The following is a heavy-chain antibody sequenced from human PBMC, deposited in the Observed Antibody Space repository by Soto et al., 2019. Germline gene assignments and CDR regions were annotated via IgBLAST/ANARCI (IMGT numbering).Heavy chain of an antibody. CDR1: GFSLATHGVG. J-gene: IGHJ4*02. V-gene: IGHV2-5*01. D-gene: IGHD3-10*01. CDR3: AHARLLWVGGYFDY. CDR2: ISWNDDN. Sequence: QVTLKESGPTLVQPTQRLTLTCTFSGFSLATHGVGVGWIRQPPGEALEWLALISWNDDNRYSPSLKSRLTTAKDTSKNQVVLTMANMDPVDTATYYCAHARLLWVGGYFDYWGQGILVTVSS.